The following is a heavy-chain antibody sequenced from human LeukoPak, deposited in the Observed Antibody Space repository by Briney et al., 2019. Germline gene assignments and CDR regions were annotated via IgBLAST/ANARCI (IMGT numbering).Heavy chain of an antibody. Sequence: PGGSLRLSCAASGFTFSSYAMSWVRQAPGKGLEWVSAISGSGGSTYYADSVKGRFTISRDNSKNTLYLQMNSLRAEDTAVYYCAKVKQYDCVWGSYRHDRLYYFDYWGQGTLVTVSS. CDR3: AKVKQYDCVWGSYRHDRLYYFDY. CDR2: ISGSGGST. CDR1: GFTFSSYA. J-gene: IGHJ4*02. V-gene: IGHV3-23*01. D-gene: IGHD3-16*02.